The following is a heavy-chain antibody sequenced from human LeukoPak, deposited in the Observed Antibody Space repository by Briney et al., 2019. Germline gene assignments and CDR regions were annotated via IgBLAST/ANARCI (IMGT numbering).Heavy chain of an antibody. J-gene: IGHJ4*02. CDR1: GFTFTSYT. V-gene: IGHV3-21*01. Sequence: GGSLRLSCSASGFTFTSYTMNWVRQAPGKGLEWVSSITGYSSYIFYTDSVKGRFTISRDNAKNSLYLQMNSLRAEDTAIYYCATGPEDSNIDYWGQGTLVAVSS. CDR3: ATGPEDSNIDY. CDR2: ITGYSSYI.